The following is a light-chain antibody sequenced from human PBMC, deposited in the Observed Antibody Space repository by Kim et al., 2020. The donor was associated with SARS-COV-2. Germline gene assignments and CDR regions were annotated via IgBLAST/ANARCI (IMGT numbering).Light chain of an antibody. V-gene: IGKV2D-29*01. CDR2: EGS. CDR3: MQSMQLPYS. CDR1: RGRRLIGRMPF. Sequence: PAAMSCMSSRGRRLIGRMPFVFWYMKTPGPPTLLLIYEGSNRVAGVPDMISGRGSGTDFTLRISRVEAEDAGVYYCMQSMQLPYSFGQGTKLE. J-gene: IGKJ2*03.